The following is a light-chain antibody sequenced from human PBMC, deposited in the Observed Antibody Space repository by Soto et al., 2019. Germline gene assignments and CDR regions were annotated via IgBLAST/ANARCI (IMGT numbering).Light chain of an antibody. Sequence: QPVLTQPASVSGSPGQSITISCTGTSSDVGGYRYVSWYQQYPGKAPRLMIYEVSNRPSGVSNRFSGSKSGNTASLTISGLQAADEADYYCSSYTSGSTYVFGTGTKLTVL. V-gene: IGLV2-14*01. CDR3: SSYTSGSTYV. CDR2: EVS. CDR1: SSDVGGYRY. J-gene: IGLJ1*01.